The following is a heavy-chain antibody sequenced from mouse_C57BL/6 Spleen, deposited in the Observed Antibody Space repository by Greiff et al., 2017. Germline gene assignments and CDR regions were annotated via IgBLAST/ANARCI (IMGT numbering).Heavy chain of an antibody. Sequence: VQLQQPGAELVRPGSSVKLSCKASGYTFTSYWMDWVKQRPGQGLEWIGNIYPSDSATHYNQKFKDKATLTVDKSSSTAYMQLSSLTSEDSAVYYCARGDYDEVFAYWGQGTLVTVSA. CDR3: ARGDYDEVFAY. D-gene: IGHD2-4*01. J-gene: IGHJ3*01. V-gene: IGHV1-61*01. CDR1: GYTFTSYW. CDR2: IYPSDSAT.